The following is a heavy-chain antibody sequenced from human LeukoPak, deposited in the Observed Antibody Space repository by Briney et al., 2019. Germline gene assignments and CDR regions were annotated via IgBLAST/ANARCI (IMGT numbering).Heavy chain of an antibody. CDR2: IYHSGST. J-gene: IGHJ1*01. CDR1: GYSISSGYY. CDR3: ASRTASGEYFQH. Sequence: SETPSLTCTVSGYSISSGYYWGWIRQPPGKGLEWIGSIYHSGSTYYNPSLKSRVTISVDTSKNQFSLKLSSVTAADTAVYYCASRTASGEYFQHWGQGTLVTVSS. D-gene: IGHD1-1*01. V-gene: IGHV4-38-2*02.